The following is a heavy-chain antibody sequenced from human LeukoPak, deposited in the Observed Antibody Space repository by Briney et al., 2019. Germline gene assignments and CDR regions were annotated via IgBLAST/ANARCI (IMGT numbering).Heavy chain of an antibody. CDR3: ARQRRYCSSTSCYAFDY. CDR1: GGSISSSSYY. J-gene: IGHJ4*02. V-gene: IGHV4-39*01. CDR2: IHYSGST. Sequence: SSETLSLTCTVSGGSISSSSYYWGWIRQPPGKGLEWIGSIHYSGSTYYNPSLRSRVTISVDTSKNQFSLKLSSVTAADTAVYYCARQRRYCSSTSCYAFDYWGQGTLVTVSS. D-gene: IGHD2-2*01.